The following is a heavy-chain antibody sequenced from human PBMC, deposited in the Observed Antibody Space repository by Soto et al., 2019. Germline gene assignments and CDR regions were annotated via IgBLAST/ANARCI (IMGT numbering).Heavy chain of an antibody. Sequence: GGSLSLSCAASGFTFSSYGMHWVRQAPGKGLEWVAVISYDGNNRYYGDSVKGRFTIPRDNSRNTLYLQMNSLRAEDTAVYYCASTWSGYYYFDSWGQGTLVTVSS. CDR1: GFTFSSYG. J-gene: IGHJ4*02. CDR2: ISYDGNNR. V-gene: IGHV3-30*03. D-gene: IGHD3-3*01. CDR3: ASTWSGYYYFDS.